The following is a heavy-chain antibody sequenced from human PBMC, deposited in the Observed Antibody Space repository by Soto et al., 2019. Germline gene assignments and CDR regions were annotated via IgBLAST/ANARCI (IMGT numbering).Heavy chain of an antibody. V-gene: IGHV1-18*01. Sequence: ASVKVSCKASGYTFTSYGISWVRQAPGQGLEWMGWISAYNGNTNYAQKFQGRVTMTTDTSTSTAYMELRSLRSDDTAVYYCARTYHYDSGGKTYFYYGMDVWGKGTTVTVSS. J-gene: IGHJ6*04. CDR2: ISAYNGNT. CDR1: GYTFTSYG. D-gene: IGHD3-22*01. CDR3: ARTYHYDSGGKTYFYYGMDV.